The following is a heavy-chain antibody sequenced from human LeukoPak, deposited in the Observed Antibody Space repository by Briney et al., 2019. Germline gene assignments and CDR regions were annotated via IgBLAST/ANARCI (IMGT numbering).Heavy chain of an antibody. CDR2: IYHSGST. D-gene: IGHD3-22*01. CDR3: ARAPGDSSGYSLYYFDY. CDR1: GGSISSSNW. V-gene: IGHV4-4*02. J-gene: IGHJ4*02. Sequence: PSGTLSLTCAVSGGSISSSNWWSWVRQPPGKGLEWIGEIYHSGSTNYNPSLKSRVTISVDKSKNQFSLKLSSVTAADTAVYYCARAPGDSSGYSLYYFDYWGQGTLVTVSS.